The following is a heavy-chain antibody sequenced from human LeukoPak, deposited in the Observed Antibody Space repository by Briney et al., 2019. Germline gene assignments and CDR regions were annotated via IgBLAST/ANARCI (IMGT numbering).Heavy chain of an antibody. CDR2: IIPIFGTA. V-gene: IGHV1-69*05. Sequence: GASVKVSCKASGGTFSSYAISWVRQAPGQGLEWMGGIIPIFGTANYAQKFQGRVTITTDESTSTAYMELSSLRSEDTAVYYCARGPQTSTVTREQWLYYYYYMDVWGKGTTVTVSS. D-gene: IGHD4-17*01. CDR1: GGTFSSYA. J-gene: IGHJ6*03. CDR3: ARGPQTSTVTREQWLYYYYYMDV.